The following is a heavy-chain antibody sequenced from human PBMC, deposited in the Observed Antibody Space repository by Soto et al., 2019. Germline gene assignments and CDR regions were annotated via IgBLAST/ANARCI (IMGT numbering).Heavy chain of an antibody. CDR3: ARHYSSGSRNWFDP. D-gene: IGHD6-19*01. CDR2: IYYSGST. V-gene: IGHV4-39*01. J-gene: IGHJ5*02. Sequence: SETLSLTCSVSGGSINSSSYFFCCVRQPPWKGLEWIGSIYYSGSTYYNPSLRSRVTISVDTSKNQFSLKLSSVTAADTAVFYCARHYSSGSRNWFDPWGQGTLVTVSS. CDR1: GGSINSSSYF.